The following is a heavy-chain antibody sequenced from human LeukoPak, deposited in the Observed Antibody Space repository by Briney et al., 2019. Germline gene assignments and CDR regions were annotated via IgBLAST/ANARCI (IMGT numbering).Heavy chain of an antibody. J-gene: IGHJ6*02. V-gene: IGHV4-34*01. Sequence: PSETLSLTCAVNGGSFSSNYWNWIRQPPGKGLEWIGEINHSGSTNYNPSLKSRVTISVDTSNNQFSLRLSSVTAADTAVYYCARGPIDWLSFHYYGLDVWGQGTTVTVSS. CDR1: GGSFSSNY. D-gene: IGHD3-9*01. CDR3: ARGPIDWLSFHYYGLDV. CDR2: INHSGST.